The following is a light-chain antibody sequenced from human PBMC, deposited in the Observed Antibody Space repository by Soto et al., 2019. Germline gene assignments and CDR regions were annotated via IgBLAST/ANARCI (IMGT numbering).Light chain of an antibody. CDR3: ATWDSSLSAVV. V-gene: IGLV1-51*01. J-gene: IGLJ2*01. CDR2: DSN. CDR1: SSNIGNNY. Sequence: QSVLTQPPSVSAAPGQKVTISCSGSSSNIGNNYVSWYQQLPGTAPKLLIYDSNKRPSGIPDRFSGSKSGTSATLGITGLQTGDEADYYCATWDSSLSAVVFGGGTKVTVL.